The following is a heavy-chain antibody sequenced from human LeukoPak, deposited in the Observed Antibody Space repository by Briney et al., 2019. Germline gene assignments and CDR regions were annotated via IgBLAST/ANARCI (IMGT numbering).Heavy chain of an antibody. D-gene: IGHD2-15*01. V-gene: IGHV1-2*02. CDR3: ARGGLVVVVAATPSTTPGLLHWLDP. CDR2: INPNSGGT. J-gene: IGHJ5*02. Sequence: ASVTVSLKASGYTFTGYYMHWVRQAPGQGLEWMGWINPNSGGTNYAQKFQGRVAMTRDTSIRTAYMEVSRLRSDDTAVYYCARGGLVVVVAATPSTTPGLLHWLDPWGQGTLVSVSS. CDR1: GYTFTGYY.